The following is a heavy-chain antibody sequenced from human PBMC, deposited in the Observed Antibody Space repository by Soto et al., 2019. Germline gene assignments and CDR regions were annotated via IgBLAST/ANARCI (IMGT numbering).Heavy chain of an antibody. D-gene: IGHD3-3*01. CDR3: ARDLEGTNGDGFYYYGMDV. V-gene: IGHV4-31*03. Sequence: SETLSLTCTVSGGSISSGGYYWSWIRQHPGKGLEWIGYIYYSGSTYYNPSLKSRVTISVDTSKNQFSLKLSSVTAADTAVYYCARDLEGTNGDGFYYYGMDVWGQGTTVTVSS. CDR2: IYYSGST. J-gene: IGHJ6*02. CDR1: GGSISSGGYY.